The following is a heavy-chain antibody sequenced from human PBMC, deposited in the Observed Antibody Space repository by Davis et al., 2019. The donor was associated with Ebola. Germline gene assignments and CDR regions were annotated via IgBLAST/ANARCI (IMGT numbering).Heavy chain of an antibody. Sequence: ASVKVSCKASGYTFTSYGISWVRQAPGQSLEWMGWVNAGNGNTKYSEKFQGRITITRDPSASTSYMSLSSLRFEDTAVYYCATNFGFREFFRYWGQGTLVTVSS. CDR2: VNAGNGNT. J-gene: IGHJ4*02. D-gene: IGHD3-10*01. CDR1: GYTFTSYG. V-gene: IGHV1-3*01. CDR3: ATNFGFREFFRY.